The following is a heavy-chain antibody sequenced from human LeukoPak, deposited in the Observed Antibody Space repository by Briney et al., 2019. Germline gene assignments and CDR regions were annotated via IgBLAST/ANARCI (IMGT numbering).Heavy chain of an antibody. CDR2: IYSGDNT. D-gene: IGHD6-6*01. Sequence: QSGGSLRLSCAASGITVTSDYMSWVRQAPGKGLEWVSVIYSGDNTYYADSVKGRFTISRDNSKNTVYLQMNSLRAEDTAVYYCARGAITAARPLDYWGQGTLVTVSS. CDR3: ARGAITAARPLDY. J-gene: IGHJ4*02. V-gene: IGHV3-53*01. CDR1: GITVTSDY.